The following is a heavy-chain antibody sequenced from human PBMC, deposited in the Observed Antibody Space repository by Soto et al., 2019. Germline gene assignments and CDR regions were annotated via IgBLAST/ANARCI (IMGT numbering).Heavy chain of an antibody. Sequence: PSETLSLTCAVYGGSFSGYYWSWIRQPPGEGLEWIGEINHSGSTNYNPSLKSRVTISVDTSKNQFSLKLSSVTAADTAVYYCARGPFSGYSGYDYWGQGTLVTVSS. CDR2: INHSGST. V-gene: IGHV4-34*01. J-gene: IGHJ4*02. CDR3: ARGPFSGYSGYDY. CDR1: GGSFSGYY. D-gene: IGHD5-12*01.